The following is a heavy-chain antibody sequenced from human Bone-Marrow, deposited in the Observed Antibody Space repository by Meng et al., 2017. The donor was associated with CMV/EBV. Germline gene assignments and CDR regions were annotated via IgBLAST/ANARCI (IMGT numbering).Heavy chain of an antibody. CDR3: AKGWSYYFDY. D-gene: IGHD1-26*01. CDR1: GFTFSSYG. J-gene: IGHJ4*02. Sequence: GESLKISCAASGFTFSSYGMHWVRQAPGKGLEWVAFIRYDGSNKYYADSVKGRFTISRDNSKNTLYLQMNSLRAEDTAVYYCAKGWSYYFDYWGQGTLVTVSS. CDR2: IRYDGSNK. V-gene: IGHV3-30*02.